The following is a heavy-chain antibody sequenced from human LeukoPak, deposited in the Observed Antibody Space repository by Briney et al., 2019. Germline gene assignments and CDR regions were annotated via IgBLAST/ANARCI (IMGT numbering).Heavy chain of an antibody. J-gene: IGHJ4*02. CDR3: ARERDYYDSSGYYYFDY. V-gene: IGHV3-23*01. D-gene: IGHD3-22*01. Sequence: GGSLRLSCAASGFTFSSYAMSWVRQAPGKGLEWVSGISGSGGSTYYADSVKGRFTISRDNFKNTLYLQMNSLRDEDTAVYYCARERDYYDSSGYYYFDYWGQGTLVTVSS. CDR1: GFTFSSYA. CDR2: ISGSGGST.